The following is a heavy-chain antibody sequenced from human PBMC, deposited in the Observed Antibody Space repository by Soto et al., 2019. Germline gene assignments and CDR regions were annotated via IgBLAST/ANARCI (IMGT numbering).Heavy chain of an antibody. Sequence: GGSLRLSCAASGFTFSSYAMHWVRQAPGKGLEWVAVISYDGGNKYYADSVKGRFTISRDNSKNTLYLQMNSLRAEDTAVYYCARGKLGYYYYGMDVWGQGTTVTVSS. CDR3: ARGKLGYYYYGMDV. CDR2: ISYDGGNK. V-gene: IGHV3-30-3*01. J-gene: IGHJ6*02. CDR1: GFTFSSYA. D-gene: IGHD7-27*01.